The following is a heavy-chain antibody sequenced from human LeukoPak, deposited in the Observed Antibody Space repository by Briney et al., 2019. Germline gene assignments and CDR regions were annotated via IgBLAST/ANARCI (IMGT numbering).Heavy chain of an antibody. J-gene: IGHJ5*02. CDR2: IYYSGST. Sequence: SETLSLTCTVSGGSISSYYWSWIRQPPGKGLEGMGYIYYSGSTNYNPSLKSRVTISVDTSKNQFSLKLSSVTAADTAVYYCARVRFGEFSNWFDPWGQGTLVTVSS. CDR1: GGSISSYY. CDR3: ARVRFGEFSNWFDP. V-gene: IGHV4-59*01. D-gene: IGHD3-10*01.